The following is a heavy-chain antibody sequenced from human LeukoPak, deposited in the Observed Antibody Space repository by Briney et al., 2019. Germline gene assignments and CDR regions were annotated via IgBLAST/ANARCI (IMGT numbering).Heavy chain of an antibody. V-gene: IGHV3-30*18. CDR3: AKDRAERWLQSQALDY. CDR1: GFTFSSYG. Sequence: GGSLRLSCAASGFTFSSYGMSWVRQAPGKGLEWVAIISHDASNKYYANSVKGRFTISRDNSNNTLYVQMNSLRPEDTAIYYCAKDRAERWLQSQALDYWGQGTLVTVSS. CDR2: ISHDASNK. D-gene: IGHD5-24*01. J-gene: IGHJ4*02.